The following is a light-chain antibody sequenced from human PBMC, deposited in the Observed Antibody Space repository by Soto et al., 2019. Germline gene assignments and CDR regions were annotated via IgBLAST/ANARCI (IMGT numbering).Light chain of an antibody. J-gene: IGKJ5*01. CDR3: QHYGSSLSIT. CDR1: QSVSRNY. CDR2: GAS. V-gene: IGKV3-20*01. Sequence: ESVLTQSPGSLSLSPGERATISCRASQSVSRNYLAWYQHKPGQAPRLLIYGASSRATGIPDRFSGSGSGTDFTLTISRLEPEDFAVYYCQHYGSSLSITFGQGTRLEIK.